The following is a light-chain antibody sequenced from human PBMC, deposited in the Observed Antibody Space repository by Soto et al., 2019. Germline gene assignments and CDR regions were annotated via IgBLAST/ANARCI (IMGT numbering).Light chain of an antibody. CDR3: QKYNSALET. J-gene: IGKJ5*01. Sequence: DIQMTQSPSSLYASVGDRVTITCRASQGIGNYLAWYQQKPGQVPKLLIYAASTLQSGVPSRFSGSGSGTDFTLTINSLQPEDVATYYCQKYNSALETFGQGTRLEIK. CDR1: QGIGNY. V-gene: IGKV1-27*01. CDR2: AAS.